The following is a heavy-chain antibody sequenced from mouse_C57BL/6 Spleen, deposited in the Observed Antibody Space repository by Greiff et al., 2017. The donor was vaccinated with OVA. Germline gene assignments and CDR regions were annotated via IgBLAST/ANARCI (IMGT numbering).Heavy chain of an antibody. V-gene: IGHV1-64*01. CDR1: GYTFTSYW. J-gene: IGHJ4*01. D-gene: IGHD4-1*01. CDR2: IHPNSGST. Sequence: VQLQQPGAELVKPGASVKLSCKASGYTFTSYWMHWVKQRPGQGLEWIGMIHPNSGSTNYNEKFKSKATLTVDKSSSTAYMQLSSLTSEDSAVYYCARSGTGGYYAMDYWGQGTSVTVSS. CDR3: ARSGTGGYYAMDY.